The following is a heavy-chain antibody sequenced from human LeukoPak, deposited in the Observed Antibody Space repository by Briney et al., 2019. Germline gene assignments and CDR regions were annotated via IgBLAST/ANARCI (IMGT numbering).Heavy chain of an antibody. CDR3: ARGRDDILTGYYRIPAGFDY. D-gene: IGHD3-9*01. J-gene: IGHJ4*02. V-gene: IGHV3-30*04. Sequence: QSGGSLRLSCAASGFTFSSYAMHWVRQAPGKGLEWVAVISYDGSNKYYADSVKGRFTISRDNSKNTLYLQMNSLRAEDTAVYYCARGRDDILTGYYRIPAGFDYWGQGTLVTVSS. CDR2: ISYDGSNK. CDR1: GFTFSSYA.